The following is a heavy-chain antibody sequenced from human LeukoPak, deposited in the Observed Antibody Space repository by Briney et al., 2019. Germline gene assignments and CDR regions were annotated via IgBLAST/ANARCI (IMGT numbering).Heavy chain of an antibody. Sequence: ASVKVSCKASGYTFTSYGISWVRQAPGQGLEWMGWISAYNGNTNYAQKLQGRVTMTTDTSTSTAYMELRSLRSDDTAVYYCATSIDSSGSYYFDYWGQGTLVTVSS. V-gene: IGHV1-18*01. J-gene: IGHJ4*02. D-gene: IGHD1-26*01. CDR3: ATSIDSSGSYYFDY. CDR2: ISAYNGNT. CDR1: GYTFTSYG.